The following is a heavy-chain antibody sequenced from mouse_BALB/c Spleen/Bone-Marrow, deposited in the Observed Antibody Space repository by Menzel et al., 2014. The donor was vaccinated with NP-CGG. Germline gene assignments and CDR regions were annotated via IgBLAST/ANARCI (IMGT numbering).Heavy chain of an antibody. V-gene: IGHV1-69*01. CDR2: IDTSDSYT. Sequence: VQLQQSGAELVMPGASVKMSCKASGHTFTDYWMHWVKQRPGQGLEWIGAIDTSDSYTSYNQKFKGKATLTVDESSSTAYMQLSSLTSEDSAVYYCARSDCRYDPFAYWGQGTLVTVSA. J-gene: IGHJ3*01. CDR3: ARSDCRYDPFAY. D-gene: IGHD2-14*01. CDR1: GHTFTDYW.